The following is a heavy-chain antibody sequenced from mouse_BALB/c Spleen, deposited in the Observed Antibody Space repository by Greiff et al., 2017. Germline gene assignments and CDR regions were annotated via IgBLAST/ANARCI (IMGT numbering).Heavy chain of an antibody. Sequence: EVQLQESGGGLVQPKGSLKLSCAASGFTFNTYAMNWVRQAPGKGLEWVARIRSKSNNYATYYADSVKDRFAISRDDSQSMLYLQMNNLKTEDTAMYYCVRHGSMGLPWFAYWGQGTLVTVSA. CDR3: VRHGSMGLPWFAY. D-gene: IGHD2-10*02. J-gene: IGHJ3*01. V-gene: IGHV10-1*02. CDR2: IRSKSNNYAT. CDR1: GFTFNTYA.